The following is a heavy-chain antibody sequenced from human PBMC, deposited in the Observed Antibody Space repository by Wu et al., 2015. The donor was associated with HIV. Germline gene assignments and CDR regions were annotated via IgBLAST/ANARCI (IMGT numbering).Heavy chain of an antibody. J-gene: IGHJ3*02. CDR3: ARDTNLPPSMIVVAPPAFDI. D-gene: IGHD3-22*01. Sequence: QVQLVQSGAEVKKPGSSVRVSCKASGGTFSTYAINWVRQAPGQGLEWMGRIVPLFGTANYAQKFQGRVTITADESTSTAYMELSSLRSEDTAVYYCARDTNLPPSMIVVAPPAFDIWGQGTMVTVSS. CDR1: GGTFSTYA. CDR2: IVPLFGTA. V-gene: IGHV1-69*13.